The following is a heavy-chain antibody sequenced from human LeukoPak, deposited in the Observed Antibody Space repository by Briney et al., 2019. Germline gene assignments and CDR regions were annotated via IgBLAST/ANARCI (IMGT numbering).Heavy chain of an antibody. CDR1: GFTFSTYW. J-gene: IGHJ4*02. CDR2: IRYDGSNK. CDR3: AKDFTPYGGGGFDY. Sequence: GGSLRLSCAASGFTFSTYWMHWVRQAPGKGLEWVAFIRYDGSNKYYADSVKGRFTISRDNSKNTLYLQMNSLRAEGTAVYYCAKDFTPYGGGGFDYWGQGTLVTLSS. D-gene: IGHD4-17*01. V-gene: IGHV3-30*02.